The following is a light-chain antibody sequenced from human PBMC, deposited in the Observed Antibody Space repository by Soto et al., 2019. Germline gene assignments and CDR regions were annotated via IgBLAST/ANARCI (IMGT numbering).Light chain of an antibody. CDR1: QSVSSSY. J-gene: IGKJ1*01. CDR3: QQYGSSSWT. CDR2: GAS. V-gene: IGKV3-20*01. Sequence: VMAQSPATLSVSPGETATLSCRASQSVSSSYLAWYQQKPGQAPRLLIYGASSRATGIPDRFSGSGSGTDFTLTISRLEPEDFAVYYCQQYGSSSWTFGQGTKVDIK.